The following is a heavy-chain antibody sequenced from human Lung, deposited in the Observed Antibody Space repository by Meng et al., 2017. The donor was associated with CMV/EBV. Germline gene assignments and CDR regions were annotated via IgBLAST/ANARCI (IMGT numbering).Heavy chain of an antibody. J-gene: IGHJ4*02. Sequence: GESLKISCAASGFTFSGSAIHWVRQASGKGLEWVGRIKTKADNYATAYAASLKGRCTISRDDSQNTAYLQMNSLKTEDTAVYYCTRLTAADTSFDCWGQGTLVTVSS. CDR1: GFTFSGSA. CDR2: IKTKADNYAT. D-gene: IGHD6-13*01. CDR3: TRLTAADTSFDC. V-gene: IGHV3-73*01.